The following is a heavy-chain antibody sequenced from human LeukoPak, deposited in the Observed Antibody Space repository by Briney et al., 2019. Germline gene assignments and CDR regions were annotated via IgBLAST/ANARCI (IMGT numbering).Heavy chain of an antibody. CDR3: TRQAGGWYVSHYHYYMDV. D-gene: IGHD6-19*01. CDR1: GFTFSGSA. CDR2: IRSKANSYAT. V-gene: IGHV3-73*01. Sequence: PGGSLRLSCAASGFTFSGSAMHWVRQASGKGLEWGGRIRSKANSYATADAASVKGMFTISRDDSKNTAYLQMNSLKTEDTAVYYCTRQAGGWYVSHYHYYMDVWGKGTTVTVSS. J-gene: IGHJ6*03.